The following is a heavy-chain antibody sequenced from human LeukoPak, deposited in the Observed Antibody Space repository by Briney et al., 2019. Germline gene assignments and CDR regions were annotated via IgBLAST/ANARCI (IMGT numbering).Heavy chain of an antibody. CDR3: ARALFYDSSGRDY. CDR2: ISAYNGNT. Sequence: GGSLRLSCAASGFTFSSYGISWVRQAPGQGLEWMGWISAYNGNTNYAQKLQGRVTMTTDTSTSTAYMELRSLRSDDTAVYYCARALFYDSSGRDYWGQGTLVTVSS. J-gene: IGHJ4*02. CDR1: GFTFSSYG. D-gene: IGHD3-22*01. V-gene: IGHV1-18*01.